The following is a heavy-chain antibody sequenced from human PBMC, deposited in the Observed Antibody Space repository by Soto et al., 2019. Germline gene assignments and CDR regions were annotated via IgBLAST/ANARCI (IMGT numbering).Heavy chain of an antibody. J-gene: IGHJ6*02. CDR2: IIPIFGTT. D-gene: IGHD2-21*01. CDR1: GGTFSSYA. V-gene: IGHV1-69*13. CDR3: ARPKTIPADPPYGMDV. Sequence: ASVKVSCKASGGTFSSYAISWVRQAPGQGLEWMGGIIPIFGTTNYAQKFQGRVTITADESTSTAYMELSSLRSEDTAVYYCARPKTIPADPPYGMDVWGQGTTVTVSS.